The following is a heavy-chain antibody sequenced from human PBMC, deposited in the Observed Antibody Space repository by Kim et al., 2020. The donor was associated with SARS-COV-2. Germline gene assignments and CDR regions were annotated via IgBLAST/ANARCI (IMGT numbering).Heavy chain of an antibody. V-gene: IGHV3-30*04. Sequence: GGSLRLSCAASGFTFSSYAMHWVRQAPGKGLEWVAVISYDGSNKYYADSVKGRFTISRDNSKNTLYLQMNSLRAEDTAVYYCARYPVRGVLDYWGQGTLVTVSS. CDR2: ISYDGSNK. D-gene: IGHD3-10*02. CDR1: GFTFSSYA. J-gene: IGHJ4*02. CDR3: ARYPVRGVLDY.